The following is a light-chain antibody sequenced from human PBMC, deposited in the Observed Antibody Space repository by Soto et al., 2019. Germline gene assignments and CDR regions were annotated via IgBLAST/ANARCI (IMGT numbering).Light chain of an antibody. V-gene: IGLV2-8*01. CDR3: KSYAGSNTYV. CDR2: EVV. Sequence: QSALTQPPSASGSPGQSVAISCTGTSSDVGGYNYVSWYQHHPGKAPRLIIYEVVQRPSGVPERFSGSKSGNTASLTVSGLQAADEADYFCKSYAGSNTYVFGSGTRSPS. J-gene: IGLJ1*01. CDR1: SSDVGGYNY.